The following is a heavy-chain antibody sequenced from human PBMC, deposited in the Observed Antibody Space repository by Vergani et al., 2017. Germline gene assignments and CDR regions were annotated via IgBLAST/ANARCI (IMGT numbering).Heavy chain of an antibody. CDR2: FDPEDGET. J-gene: IGHJ4*02. CDR1: GYTLTELS. CDR3: ATFKSFCISGVCYSSPFDY. V-gene: IGHV1-24*01. D-gene: IGHD2-8*01. Sequence: QVQLVQSGAEVKKPGASVKVSCKVSGYTLTELSMHWVRQAPGKGLEWMGGFDPEDGETIYAQKFEGRVTMTEDTSTETAYMELRSLRSEDTAVDYCATFKSFCISGVCYSSPFDYWGQGTLVTVSS.